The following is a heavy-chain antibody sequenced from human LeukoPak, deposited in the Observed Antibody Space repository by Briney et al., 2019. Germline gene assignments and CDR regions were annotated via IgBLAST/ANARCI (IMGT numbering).Heavy chain of an antibody. CDR2: ISGSGGST. V-gene: IGHV3-23*01. CDR1: GFTFSSYA. J-gene: IGHJ4*02. Sequence: GGSLRLPCAASGFTFSSYAMSWVRQAPGKGLEWVSVISGSGGSTYYADSVEGRFTISRDNSKNTLYLQMNSLRAEDTAVYYCAKRGYDRSGYYGYFDYWAQGTLVTVSS. D-gene: IGHD3-22*01. CDR3: AKRGYDRSGYYGYFDY.